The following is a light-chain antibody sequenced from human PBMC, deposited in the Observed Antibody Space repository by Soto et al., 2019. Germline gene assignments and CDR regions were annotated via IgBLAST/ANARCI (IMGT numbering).Light chain of an antibody. J-gene: IGKJ1*01. CDR1: QSVTTSY. V-gene: IGKV3-20*01. Sequence: EIVLTQSPGTLSLSPGERATLSCRTSQSVTTSYLAWYQQKPGQAPRLLIYGTSNRATGIPDRFSGSGSATDFTLTISRLEPEDCAVYYCHQYGGSPQTFGQGTKVEL. CDR3: HQYGGSPQT. CDR2: GTS.